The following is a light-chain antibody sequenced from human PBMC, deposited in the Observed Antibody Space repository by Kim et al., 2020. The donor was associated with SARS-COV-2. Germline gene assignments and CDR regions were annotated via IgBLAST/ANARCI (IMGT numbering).Light chain of an antibody. CDR3: AAWDDSLNGGV. CDR2: GNN. J-gene: IGLJ1*01. CDR1: TSNVGKDA. Sequence: GQRITISRPRRTSNVGKDAQNWYQQLPATAPNLLIYGNNQPPSGVPDRFSGSKSDTAASLATSGLQSEDEADYYGAAWDDSLNGGVFGTGTKVTVL. V-gene: IGLV1-44*01.